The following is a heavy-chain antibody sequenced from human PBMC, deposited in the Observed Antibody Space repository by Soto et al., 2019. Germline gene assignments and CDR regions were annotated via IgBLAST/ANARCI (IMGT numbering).Heavy chain of an antibody. CDR2: FYYGGSP. CDR3: YIDGY. J-gene: IGHJ4*02. Sequence: QVQLQESGPGLVKPSETLSLTCTVSGDSIRSSSHYWAWNRQPPGKGLEWIGGFYYGGSPYYNSSLKSRVTMSVAKSKHQFSRNLNSVPAADTAVYYCYIDGYWGQGTLVTVSS. CDR1: GDSIRSSSHY. V-gene: IGHV4-39*01. D-gene: IGHD2-2*02.